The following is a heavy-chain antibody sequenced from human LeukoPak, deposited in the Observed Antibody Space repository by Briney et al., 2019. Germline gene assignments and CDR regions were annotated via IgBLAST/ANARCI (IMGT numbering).Heavy chain of an antibody. J-gene: IGHJ4*02. V-gene: IGHV3-23*01. CDR3: AKALLRYFDWLSEFDY. D-gene: IGHD3-9*01. Sequence: TGGSLRLSCAASGFTFSSYAMSWVRQAPGKGLEWVSAISGSGGSTYYADSVKGRFTISRDNSKNTLYLQMNSLRAEDTAVYYCAKALLRYFDWLSEFDYWGQGTLVTVSS. CDR1: GFTFSSYA. CDR2: ISGSGGST.